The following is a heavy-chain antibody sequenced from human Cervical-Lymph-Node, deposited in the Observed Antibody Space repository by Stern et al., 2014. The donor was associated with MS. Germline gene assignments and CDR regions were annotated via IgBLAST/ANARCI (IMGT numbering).Heavy chain of an antibody. J-gene: IGHJ3*01. Sequence: VQLVESGGGVVQPGGSLRLSCAASGFPFSGHGLHWVRQAPGKGLEGVALISYDGSNKWYAESVKGRFTISRDSSRNTMFLQMNTLRREDAAVYYCARDGPNYDHNGRGDAFDVWGQGAMVTVS. CDR3: ARDGPNYDHNGRGDAFDV. CDR1: GFPFSGHG. CDR2: ISYDGSNK. V-gene: IGHV3-33*05. D-gene: IGHD3-22*01.